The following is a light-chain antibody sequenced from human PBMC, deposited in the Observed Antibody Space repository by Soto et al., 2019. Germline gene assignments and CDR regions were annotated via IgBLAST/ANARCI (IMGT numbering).Light chain of an antibody. J-gene: IGKJ1*01. V-gene: IGKV3-15*01. CDR2: GAS. CDR3: QQYNQWPRT. CDR1: QSLGTN. Sequence: EIEMTQYPATLSVSPGERATLSCRASQSLGTNLAWFQQKPGQVPRLLIHGASTRATGIPARFSGSGSGTDFTLTISSLQSEDFAVYYCQQYNQWPRTFGHGTKV.